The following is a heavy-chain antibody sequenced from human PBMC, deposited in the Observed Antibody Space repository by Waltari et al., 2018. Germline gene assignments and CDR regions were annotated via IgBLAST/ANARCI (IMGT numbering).Heavy chain of an antibody. CDR3: SRVFGYYYYYRDV. J-gene: IGHJ6*03. CDR2: INGTGRT. V-gene: IGHV4-34*02. D-gene: IGHD3-3*01. CDR1: GGSLSGYH. Sequence: QVLLQQWGAGLLKPSETLSLTCDLSGGSLSGYHWTWSRQPPGQGLEWIGEINGTGRTTYYPSRERRVPLLLETGNNPFSRGVRSVTAADTAAYYCSRVFGYYYYYRDVGGKGTTVTISS.